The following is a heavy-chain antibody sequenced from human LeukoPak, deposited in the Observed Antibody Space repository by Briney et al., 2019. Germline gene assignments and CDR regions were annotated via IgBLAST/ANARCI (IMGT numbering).Heavy chain of an antibody. J-gene: IGHJ6*03. CDR1: GGSFSGYY. D-gene: IGHD3-3*01. V-gene: IGHV4-34*01. CDR2: INHSGST. CDR3: ARGRLDYDFWSGYKYYYYMDV. Sequence: SETLSLTCAVYGGSFSGYYGSWIRQPPGKGLEWIGEINHSGSTNYNPSLKSRVTISVDTSKNQFSLKLSSVTAADTAVYYCARGRLDYDFWSGYKYYYYMDVWGKGTTVTVSS.